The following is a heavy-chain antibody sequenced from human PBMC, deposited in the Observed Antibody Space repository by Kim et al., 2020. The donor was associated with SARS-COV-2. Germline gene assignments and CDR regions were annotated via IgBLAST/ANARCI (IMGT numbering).Heavy chain of an antibody. Sequence: GGSLRLSCAASGFTFSSYGMHWVRQAPGKGLEWVAVIWYDGSNKYYADSVKGRFTISRDNSKNTLYLQMSSLRAEDTAVYYCAKEYSNGWGYYYGMDVWGQGPALTVSS. CDR3: AKEYSNGWGYYYGMDV. D-gene: IGHD4-4*01. V-gene: IGHV3-33*06. CDR2: IWYDGSNK. J-gene: IGHJ6*02. CDR1: GFTFSSYG.